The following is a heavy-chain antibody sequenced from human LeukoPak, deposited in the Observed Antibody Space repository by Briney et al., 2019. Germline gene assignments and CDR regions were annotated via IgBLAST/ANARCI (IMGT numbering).Heavy chain of an antibody. CDR1: GGSISGGSYY. CDR2: IYHSGGT. CDR3: ALSSGWCFDY. V-gene: IGHV4-31*03. Sequence: KASQTLSLTCTVSGGSISGGSYYWSWIRQHPGKGLEWFGYIYHSGGTYYNPSLKSRVTISIDTSKNHFSLRLNSVTAADTAVYYCALSSGWCFDYWGQGTLVTVPS. D-gene: IGHD6-19*01. J-gene: IGHJ4*02.